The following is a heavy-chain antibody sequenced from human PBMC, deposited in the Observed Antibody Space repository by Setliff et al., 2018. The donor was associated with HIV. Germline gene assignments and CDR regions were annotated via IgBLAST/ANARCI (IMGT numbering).Heavy chain of an antibody. CDR2: IYHTGST. D-gene: IGHD4-17*01. CDR1: GGSINGSNW. CDR3: ARLWLHYGADIPKFDP. Sequence: SETLSLTCAVSGGSINGSNWWSWVRRPPGKGLEWIGEIYHTGSTNYNPSLKSRVSMSVDTSQNQFSLRLTSLTAADTAVYFCARLWLHYGADIPKFDPWGQGTLVTVSS. J-gene: IGHJ5*02. V-gene: IGHV4-4*02.